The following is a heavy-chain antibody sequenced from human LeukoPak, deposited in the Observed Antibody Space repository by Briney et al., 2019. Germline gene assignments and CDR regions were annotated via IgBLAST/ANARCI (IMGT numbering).Heavy chain of an antibody. Sequence: PGGSLRLSCAASGFTFSNYGMHWVRQAPGKGLEWVAVISYDGSNKYYADSVKGRFTISRDNSKNTLYLQMNSLRAEDTAVYYCAKELWPGIAAALNRFDPWGQGTLVTVSS. CDR2: ISYDGSNK. CDR1: GFTFSNYG. D-gene: IGHD6-13*01. J-gene: IGHJ5*02. CDR3: AKELWPGIAAALNRFDP. V-gene: IGHV3-30*18.